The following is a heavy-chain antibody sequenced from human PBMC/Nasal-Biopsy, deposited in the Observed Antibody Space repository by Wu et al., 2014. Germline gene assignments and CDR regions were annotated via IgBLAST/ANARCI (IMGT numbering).Heavy chain of an antibody. CDR3: AKDMGARPVNYFDY. V-gene: IGHV3-9*01. CDR2: ISWSSGDI. Sequence: PGKGLEWVSGISWSSGDIGYADSVKGRFTISRDNAKNSLYLQMNSLRGEDTALYYCAKDMGARPVNYFDYWGQGTLVTVSS. D-gene: IGHD6-6*01. J-gene: IGHJ4*02.